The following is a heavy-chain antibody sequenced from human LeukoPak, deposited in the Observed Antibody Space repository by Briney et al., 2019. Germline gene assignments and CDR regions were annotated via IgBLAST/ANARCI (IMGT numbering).Heavy chain of an antibody. V-gene: IGHV1-8*03. Sequence: GASVKVSCKASGYTFTSYDINWVRQATGQGLEWVGWMNPNSGNTGYAQKFQGRVTITRNTSISTAYMELSSLRSEDTAVYYCARGLLSTWWSWNDSGNWFDPWGQGTLVTVSS. CDR1: GYTFTSYD. J-gene: IGHJ5*02. CDR3: ARGLLSTWWSWNDSGNWFDP. CDR2: MNPNSGNT. D-gene: IGHD1-1*01.